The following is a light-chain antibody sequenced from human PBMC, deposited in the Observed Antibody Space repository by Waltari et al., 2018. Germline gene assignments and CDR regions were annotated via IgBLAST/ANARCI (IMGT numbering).Light chain of an antibody. CDR3: QTGGHGTWV. CDR1: SGHSSNI. Sequence: GASVKLTCTLDSGHSSNIVAWLQQQPEEGPRYLMKINSDGSHSKGDEIPDRFSGSSSGAERYLTISSVQSEDEADYYCQTGGHGTWVFGGGTKLTVL. J-gene: IGLJ3*02. V-gene: IGLV4-69*01. CDR2: INSDGSH.